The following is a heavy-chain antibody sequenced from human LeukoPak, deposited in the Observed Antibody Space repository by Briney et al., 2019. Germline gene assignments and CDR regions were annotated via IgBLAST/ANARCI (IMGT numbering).Heavy chain of an antibody. Sequence: SETLSLTCTVSGGSISSYYWNWIRQPPGKGLEWIGYTYYSGTTNYNPSLKSRVTISEDTSKNQFSLKLASVTAADTAVYYCARLLSVSSNGYYFDYWGQGTLVTVSS. V-gene: IGHV4-59*01. CDR3: ARLLSVSSNGYYFDY. D-gene: IGHD2-2*03. CDR2: TYYSGTT. J-gene: IGHJ4*02. CDR1: GGSISSYY.